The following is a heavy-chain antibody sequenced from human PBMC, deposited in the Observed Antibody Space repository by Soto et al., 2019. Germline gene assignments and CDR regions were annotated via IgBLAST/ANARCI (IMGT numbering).Heavy chain of an antibody. CDR1: GYTFTGYY. D-gene: IGHD3-3*01. CDR2: INPNSGGT. CDR3: ARDVTIFGVARAFDI. Sequence: ASVEVSCKASGYTFTGYYMHWVRRAPGQGIEWMGWINPNSGGTNYAQKFQGRVTMTRDTSISTAYMELSRLRSDDTAVYYCARDVTIFGVARAFDIWGQGTMVTVSS. V-gene: IGHV1-2*02. J-gene: IGHJ3*02.